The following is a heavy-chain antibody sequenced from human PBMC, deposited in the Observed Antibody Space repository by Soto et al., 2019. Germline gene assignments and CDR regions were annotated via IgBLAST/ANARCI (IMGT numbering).Heavy chain of an antibody. Sequence: SETLSLTCTASGDSLSGGASFWSWLRQHPGKGLEWIANVYYSGSFYYNPSLKSRLTISVDTTKNQFSLQLKSMTAADTAMYYCAKLSCTSSTCYFPGWFDPWGQGTLVTVSS. CDR3: AKLSCTSSTCYFPGWFDP. V-gene: IGHV4-31*03. D-gene: IGHD2-2*01. CDR2: VYYSGSF. J-gene: IGHJ5*02. CDR1: GDSLSGGASF.